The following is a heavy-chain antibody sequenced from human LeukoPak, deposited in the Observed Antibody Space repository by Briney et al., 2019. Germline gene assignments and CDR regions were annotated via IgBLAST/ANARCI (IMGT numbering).Heavy chain of an antibody. Sequence: PGGSPRLSCAASGFTFSSYSMNWVRQAPGKGLEWVSYISSSGSTIYYADSVKGRFTISRDNAKNSLYLQMNSLRAEDTAVYYCARAPKGIFDYWGQGTLVTVSS. CDR1: GFTFSSYS. CDR3: ARAPKGIFDY. J-gene: IGHJ4*02. D-gene: IGHD2/OR15-2a*01. V-gene: IGHV3-48*04. CDR2: ISSSGSTI.